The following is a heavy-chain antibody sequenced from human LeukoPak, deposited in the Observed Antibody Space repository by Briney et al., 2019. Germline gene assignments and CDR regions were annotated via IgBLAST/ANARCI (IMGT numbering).Heavy chain of an antibody. J-gene: IGHJ6*03. CDR2: ISSSSSYI. CDR3: AREGGRGDYGSGSYIYYYYYMDV. CDR1: GFTFSSYS. V-gene: IGHV3-21*01. Sequence: PGGSLRLSCAASGFTFSSYSMNWVRQAPGKGLEWASSISSSSSYIYYADSVKGRFTISRDNAKNSLYLQMNSPRAEDTAVYYCAREGGRGDYGSGSYIYYYYYMDVWGKGTTVTISS. D-gene: IGHD3-10*01.